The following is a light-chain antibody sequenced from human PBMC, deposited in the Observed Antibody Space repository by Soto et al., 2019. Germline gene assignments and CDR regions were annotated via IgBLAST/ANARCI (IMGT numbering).Light chain of an antibody. V-gene: IGKV3-15*01. CDR2: GAS. CDR1: QSVGSS. CDR3: QQYNNWPPIT. Sequence: EIVMTQSPATLSVSPGERATLSCRASQSVGSSLAWYQQKPGQAPRLLVFGASTRATGIPARFSGSGSGTEFTLTISSLQSEDFAFYYCQQYNNWPPITFGHGTRLEIK. J-gene: IGKJ5*01.